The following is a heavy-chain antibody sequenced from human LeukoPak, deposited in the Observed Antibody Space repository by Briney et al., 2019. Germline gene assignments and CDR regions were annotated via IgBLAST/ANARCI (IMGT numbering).Heavy chain of an antibody. Sequence: SVKVSCKASGGTFSSYAISWVRQAPGQGLEWMGGIIPIFGTANYAQKFQGRVTITADESTSTAYMELSSLRSEDTAVYYCARVYGSYPHYYYYGMDVRGQGTTVTVSS. D-gene: IGHD1-26*01. CDR1: GGTFSSYA. CDR2: IIPIFGTA. CDR3: ARVYGSYPHYYYYGMDV. V-gene: IGHV1-69*13. J-gene: IGHJ6*02.